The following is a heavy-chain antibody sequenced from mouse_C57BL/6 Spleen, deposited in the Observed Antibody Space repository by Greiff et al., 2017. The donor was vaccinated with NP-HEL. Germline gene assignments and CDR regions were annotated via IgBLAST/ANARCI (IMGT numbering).Heavy chain of an antibody. V-gene: IGHV5-4*01. Sequence: EVNLVESGGGLVKPGGSLKLSCAASGFTFSSYAMSWVRQTPEKRLEWVATISDGGSYTYYPDNVKGRFTISRDNAKNNLYLQMSHLKSEDTAMYYCARDGSLYYFDYWGQGTTLTVSS. CDR2: ISDGGSYT. CDR1: GFTFSSYA. J-gene: IGHJ2*01. D-gene: IGHD1-1*01. CDR3: ARDGSLYYFDY.